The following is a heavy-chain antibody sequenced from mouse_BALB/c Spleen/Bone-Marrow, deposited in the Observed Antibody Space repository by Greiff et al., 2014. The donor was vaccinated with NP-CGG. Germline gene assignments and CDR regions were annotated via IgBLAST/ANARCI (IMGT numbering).Heavy chain of an antibody. D-gene: IGHD2-4*01. CDR3: ARLITTGGFAY. V-gene: IGHV1-9*01. J-gene: IGHJ3*01. Sequence: VMLVESGAELMKPGASVKISCEATGYTFSTYWIEWVKQRPGHGLEWIGEILPGSGTTNYNEKFKGKATFTADTSSNTAYMQLSSLTSEDSAVYYCARLITTGGFAYWGQGTLVTVSA. CDR1: GYTFSTYW. CDR2: ILPGSGTT.